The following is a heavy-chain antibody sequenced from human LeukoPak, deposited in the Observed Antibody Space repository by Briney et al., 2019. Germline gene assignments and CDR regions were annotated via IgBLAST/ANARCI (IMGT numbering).Heavy chain of an antibody. V-gene: IGHV3-23*01. CDR3: AKGERYCSSTSCYTGDY. Sequence: GGSLRLSWGASGFTFSNYAMSWVRQAPGKGLEWVSFISGSGDRTDYADSVKGRFTISRDNSKNTLYLQMNSLRAEDTAVYYCAKGERYCSSTSCYTGDYWGQGTLVTVSS. CDR2: ISGSGDRT. J-gene: IGHJ4*02. CDR1: GFTFSNYA. D-gene: IGHD2-2*02.